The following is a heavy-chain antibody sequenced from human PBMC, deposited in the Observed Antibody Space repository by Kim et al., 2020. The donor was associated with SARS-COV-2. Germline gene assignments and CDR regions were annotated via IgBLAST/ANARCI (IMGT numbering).Heavy chain of an antibody. J-gene: IGHJ4*02. Sequence: GGSLRLSCAASGFTFSRYWMQWVRQAPGKGPVWVSRIKSDVRSTVYADSVKGRFTISRDNGKNTLYLQMNSLRVEDTAVYYCVRDEVGVEKPLSGLDYWGRGTLVTVSS. V-gene: IGHV3-74*01. CDR3: VRDEVGVEKPLSGLDY. CDR1: GFTFSRYW. D-gene: IGHD3-16*01. CDR2: IKSDVRST.